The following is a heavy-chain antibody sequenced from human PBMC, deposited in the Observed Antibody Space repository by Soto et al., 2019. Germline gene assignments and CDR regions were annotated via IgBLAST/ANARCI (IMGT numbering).Heavy chain of an antibody. J-gene: IGHJ5*02. V-gene: IGHV4-31*03. CDR3: AREGPHYDFWTDHNWFDP. CDR1: GGSISSGGYY. Sequence: PSETLSLTCTVSGGSISSGGYYWSWIRQHPGKGLEWIGYIYYSGSTYYNLSLKSRVTISVDTSKNQFYLKLSSVTAADTAVYYCAREGPHYDFWTDHNWFDPWGQGTPLTVSS. D-gene: IGHD3-3*01. CDR2: IYYSGST.